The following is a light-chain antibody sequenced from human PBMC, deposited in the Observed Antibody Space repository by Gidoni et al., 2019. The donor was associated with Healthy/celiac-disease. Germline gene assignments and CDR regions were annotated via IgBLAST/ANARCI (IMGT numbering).Light chain of an antibody. CDR2: DVS. CDR3: CSYAGSYTFYV. CDR1: SSDVGGYNY. V-gene: IGLV2-11*01. Sequence: QSALTQPRPVSGSPGPSVTISCTGTSSDVGGYNYVPWYQHHPGKAPKLMIYDVSKRPSGVPDRFSGSKSGNTASLTISGLQAEDEADYYCCSYAGSYTFYVFGTGTKVTVL. J-gene: IGLJ1*01.